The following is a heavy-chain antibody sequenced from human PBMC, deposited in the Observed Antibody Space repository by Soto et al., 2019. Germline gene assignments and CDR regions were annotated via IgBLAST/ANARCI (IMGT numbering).Heavy chain of an antibody. V-gene: IGHV3-48*01. CDR3: ARHPERIAQIGWFDP. Sequence: PGGSLRLSCAASGFTFSSYSMNLGRQAPGKGLEWVSYISSSSSTIYYADSVKGRFTISRDNAKNSLYLQMNSLRAEDTAVYYCARHPERIAQIGWFDPWGQGTLVTVS. CDR1: GFTFSSYS. D-gene: IGHD6-13*01. CDR2: ISSSSSTI. J-gene: IGHJ5*02.